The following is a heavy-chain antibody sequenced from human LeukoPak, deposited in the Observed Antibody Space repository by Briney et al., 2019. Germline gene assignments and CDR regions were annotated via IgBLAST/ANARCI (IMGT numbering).Heavy chain of an antibody. CDR1: GYTFTSYD. CDR3: ARAEYYYGSGSYSLPNYYYYYMDV. J-gene: IGHJ6*03. V-gene: IGHV1-8*01. Sequence: GASVKVSCKASGYTFTSYDINWVRQATGQGLEWMGWMNPNSGNTGYAQKFQGRFTMTRNTSITTAYMELRSLRSDDTAVYYCARAEYYYGSGSYSLPNYYYYYMDVWGKGTTVTVSS. D-gene: IGHD3-10*01. CDR2: MNPNSGNT.